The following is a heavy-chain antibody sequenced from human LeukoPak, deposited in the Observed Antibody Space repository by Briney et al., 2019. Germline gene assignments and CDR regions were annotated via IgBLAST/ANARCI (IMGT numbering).Heavy chain of an antibody. Sequence: NPSETLSLTCTVSGGSINNYFWSWIRQPPGKGLEWIGYINYSGSTNYNPSLKSRVTISVDTSKNQFFLKVNSVTVADTAVYYCARHRCTYSSCYYFDSWGQGTLVTVSS. V-gene: IGHV4-59*08. CDR2: INYSGST. J-gene: IGHJ4*02. CDR1: GGSINNYF. D-gene: IGHD6-25*01. CDR3: ARHRCTYSSCYYFDS.